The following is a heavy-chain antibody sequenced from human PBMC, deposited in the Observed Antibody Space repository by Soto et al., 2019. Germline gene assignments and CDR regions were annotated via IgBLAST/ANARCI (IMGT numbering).Heavy chain of an antibody. CDR2: IYYSGST. Sequence: KPSETLSLTCTVSGGSVSSGSYYWSWIRQPPGKGLEWIGYIYYSGSTNYNPSLKSRVTISVDTSKNQFSLKLSSVTAADTAVYYCAVFDHGGNDTYYYYYGMDVWGQGTTVTVS. D-gene: IGHD4-17*01. CDR3: AVFDHGGNDTYYYYYGMDV. V-gene: IGHV4-61*01. CDR1: GGSVSSGSYY. J-gene: IGHJ6*02.